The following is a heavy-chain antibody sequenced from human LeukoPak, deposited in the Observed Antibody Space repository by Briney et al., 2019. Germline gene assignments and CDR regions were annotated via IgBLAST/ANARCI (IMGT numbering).Heavy chain of an antibody. CDR2: IRSISTI. CDR3: ARERYGDYVYDY. D-gene: IGHD4-17*01. J-gene: IGHJ4*02. Sequence: PGGSLRLSCAASGFTFTTYSMNWVRQAPGKGLEWVSYIRSISTINYAAPVKGRFAISRDNAKNSLYLQMNGLRAEDTAVYYCARERYGDYVYDYWGQGTLVTVSS. V-gene: IGHV3-48*01. CDR1: GFTFTTYS.